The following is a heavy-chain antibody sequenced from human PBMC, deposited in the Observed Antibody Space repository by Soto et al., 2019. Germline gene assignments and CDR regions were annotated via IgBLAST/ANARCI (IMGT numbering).Heavy chain of an antibody. V-gene: IGHV3-48*02. Sequence: GGSLRLSCAASGFTFSAYGMNWVRQAPGKGLEWVSYISSGSGIMHYADSVKGRFTISRDNAINSLYLQLNSLRDDDTAVYYCAKDSCRNTPCAVDYWGQGTLVTVSS. CDR1: GFTFSAYG. CDR2: ISSGSGIM. D-gene: IGHD4-4*01. CDR3: AKDSCRNTPCAVDY. J-gene: IGHJ4*02.